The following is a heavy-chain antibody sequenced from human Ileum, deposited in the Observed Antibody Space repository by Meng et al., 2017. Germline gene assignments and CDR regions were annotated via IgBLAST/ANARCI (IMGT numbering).Heavy chain of an antibody. J-gene: IGHJ4*02. CDR3: AREGAYNGGDY. V-gene: IGHV1-18*01. CDR2: MNNDKGNT. Sequence: QVQLVQSGADVKKPGASGKVSCKASGYTFTTYGISWVRQAPGQGLEWMGWMNNDKGNTNDAQKFQGRVTMTIDTSTSTAYMELRSLRSDDTAVYYCAREGAYNGGDYWGQGTLVTVSS. D-gene: IGHD1-1*01. CDR1: GYTFTTYG.